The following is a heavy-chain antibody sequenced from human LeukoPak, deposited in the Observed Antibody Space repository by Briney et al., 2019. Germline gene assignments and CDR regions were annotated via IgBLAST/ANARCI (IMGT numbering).Heavy chain of an antibody. CDR2: INPNSGGT. CDR1: GYTFTSYY. D-gene: IGHD5-18*01. V-gene: IGHV1-2*02. Sequence: GASVKVSCKASGYTFTSYYMHWVRQAPGQGLEWMGWINPNSGGTNYAQKFQGRVTMTRDTSISTAYMELSRLRSDDTAVYYCAREGSYGYVDQGDFGIGYWGQGTLVTVSS. J-gene: IGHJ4*02. CDR3: AREGSYGYVDQGDFGIGY.